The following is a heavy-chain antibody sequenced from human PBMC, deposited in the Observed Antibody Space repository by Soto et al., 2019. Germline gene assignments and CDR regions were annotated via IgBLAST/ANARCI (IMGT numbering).Heavy chain of an antibody. J-gene: IGHJ5*02. CDR3: AREKDMWWFDP. V-gene: IGHV3-33*01. CDR1: GFTFSSFG. D-gene: IGHD2-15*01. Sequence: QVQLVESGGGVVQPGRSLRLSCAASGFTFSSFGMHWVRQAPGKGLEWVAVIWHYGNNENYVDSVKGRFTISRDNYKNTLYLQMNSLRAEDTAVYYCAREKDMWWFDPWGQGTLVTVSS. CDR2: IWHYGNNE.